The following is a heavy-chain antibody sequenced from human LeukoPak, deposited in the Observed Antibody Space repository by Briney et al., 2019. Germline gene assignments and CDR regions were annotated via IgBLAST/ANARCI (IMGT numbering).Heavy chain of an antibody. V-gene: IGHV3-53*01. CDR3: ARGVEPLAANTLAY. Sequence: GGSLRLSCAAPGFTVITNNMTWVRQAPGKGLEWVSVLYSDGNTKYADSVQGRFTISRDNSKNTLYLEMNSLSPDDTAVYYCARGVEPLAANTLAYWGQGTLVTVSS. J-gene: IGHJ4*02. D-gene: IGHD1-14*01. CDR1: GFTVITNN. CDR2: LYSDGNT.